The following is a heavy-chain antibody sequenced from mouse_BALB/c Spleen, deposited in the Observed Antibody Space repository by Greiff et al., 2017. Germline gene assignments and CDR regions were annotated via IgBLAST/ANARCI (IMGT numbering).Heavy chain of an antibody. CDR2: ISSGSSTI. V-gene: IGHV5-17*02. CDR1: GFTFSSFG. J-gene: IGHJ1*01. D-gene: IGHD1-1*01. CDR3: AREAIYYDGSSWYFED. Sequence: EVMLVESGGGLVQPGGSRKLSCAASGFTFSSFGMHWVRQAPEKGLEWVAYISSGSSTIYYADTVKGRFTISRDNPKNTLFLQMTSLRSEDTAMYYCAREAIYYDGSSWYFEDWGEGTTVTVSA.